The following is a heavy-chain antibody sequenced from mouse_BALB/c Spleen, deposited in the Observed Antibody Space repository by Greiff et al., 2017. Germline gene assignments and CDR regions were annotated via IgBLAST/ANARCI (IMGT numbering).Heavy chain of an antibody. D-gene: IGHD1-2*01. CDR3: ARSHYYGSSYAMDY. CDR2: ISYSGST. Sequence: EVKLQESGPGLVKPSQSLSLTCTVTGYSITSDYAWNWIRQFPGNKLEWMGYISYSGSTSYNPSLKSRISITRDTSKNQFFLQLNSVTTEDTATYYCARSHYYGSSYAMDYWGQGTSVTVSS. CDR1: GYSITSDYA. J-gene: IGHJ4*01. V-gene: IGHV3-2*02.